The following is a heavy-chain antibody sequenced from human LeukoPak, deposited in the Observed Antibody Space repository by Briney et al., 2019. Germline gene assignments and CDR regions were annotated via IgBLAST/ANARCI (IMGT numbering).Heavy chain of an antibody. CDR3: ARDQGIAYNWFDP. J-gene: IGHJ5*02. D-gene: IGHD2-15*01. Sequence: GGSLRLSCAASGFTLNSYGMYWVRQAPGKGLECVAFISYGGSDNYFVDSVKGRFTISRDNSKNSLYLQMNSLRDEDTAVYYCARDQGIAYNWFDPWGQGTLVTVSS. CDR2: ISYGGSDN. CDR1: GFTLNSYG. V-gene: IGHV3-30*03.